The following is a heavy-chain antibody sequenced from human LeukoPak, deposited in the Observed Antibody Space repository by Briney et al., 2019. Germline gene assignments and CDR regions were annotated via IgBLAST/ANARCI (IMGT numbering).Heavy chain of an antibody. V-gene: IGHV1-46*01. Sequence: ASVKVSCKASGFTFTTYYMHWVRQAPGHGLEWMGIINPRDGSTTYAQKFQGRVTMTRDTSTSTVYMELSGLRSEDTAVYYCARDRATVTTDGLDYWGQGTLVTVSS. J-gene: IGHJ4*02. CDR3: ARDRATVTTDGLDY. CDR2: INPRDGST. CDR1: GFTFTTYY. D-gene: IGHD4-17*01.